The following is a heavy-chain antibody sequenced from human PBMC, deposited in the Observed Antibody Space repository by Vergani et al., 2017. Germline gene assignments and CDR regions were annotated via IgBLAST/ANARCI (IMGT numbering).Heavy chain of an antibody. D-gene: IGHD1-1*01. CDR1: EYSFGNYW. J-gene: IGHJ4*02. V-gene: IGHV5-51*01. CDR2: IYPADSAT. Sequence: EVELVQSGPEMRKPGESLKISCKGSEYSFGNYWIVWVRQMPGKGLECMGIIYPADSATRYSPSFQGQVTIPADKSISTAFLQWDSLKASDTALYYCARHTTYTDSGGQGTRVTVSS. CDR3: ARHTTYTDS.